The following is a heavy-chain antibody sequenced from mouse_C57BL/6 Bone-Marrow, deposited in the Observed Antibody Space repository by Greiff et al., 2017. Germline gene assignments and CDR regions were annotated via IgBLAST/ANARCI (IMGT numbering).Heavy chain of an antibody. Sequence: VKLVESGAELARPGASVKLSCKASGYTFTSYGISWVKQRTGQGLEWIGEIYPRSGNTYYNEKFKGKATLTADKSSSTAYMELRSLTSEDSAVYFCARRRLLRFDYWGQGTTLTVSS. CDR3: ARRRLLRFDY. CDR2: IYPRSGNT. J-gene: IGHJ2*01. D-gene: IGHD1-1*01. V-gene: IGHV1-81*01. CDR1: GYTFTSYG.